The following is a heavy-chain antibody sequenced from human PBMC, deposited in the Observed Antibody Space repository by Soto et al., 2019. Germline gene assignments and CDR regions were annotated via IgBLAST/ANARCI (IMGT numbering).Heavy chain of an antibody. CDR3: ARDGYSGYNGFDP. CDR1: GYTFTGYY. D-gene: IGHD5-12*01. V-gene: IGHV1-3*01. Sequence: ASVKVSCKASGYTFTGYYMHWVRQAPGQRLEWMGWINAGNGNTKYSQKFQGRVTITRDTSASTAYMELSSLRSEDTAVYYCARDGYSGYNGFDPWGQGTLVTVSS. J-gene: IGHJ5*02. CDR2: INAGNGNT.